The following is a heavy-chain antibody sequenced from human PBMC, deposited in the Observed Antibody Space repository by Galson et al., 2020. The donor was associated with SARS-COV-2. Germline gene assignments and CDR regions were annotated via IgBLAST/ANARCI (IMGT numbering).Heavy chain of an antibody. J-gene: IGHJ4*02. V-gene: IGHV1-2*02. CDR3: ARDRISAPDDYNF. CDR2: INPNRGGT. Sequence: ASVKVTCKASGYTFTAYYIHWVRQPPGQGLEWMGWINPNRGGTNYAQRFQGRVTMTGDTSISTAYMELRSLTSDDTAVYYCARDRISAPDDYNFWGQGTLVTVSS. CDR1: GYTFTAYY. D-gene: IGHD6-13*01.